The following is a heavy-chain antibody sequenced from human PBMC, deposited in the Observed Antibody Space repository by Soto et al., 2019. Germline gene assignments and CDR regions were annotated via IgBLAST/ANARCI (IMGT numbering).Heavy chain of an antibody. CDR1: GGSMSSEGYY. CDR3: AYRRGFTGYPGA. CDR2: IYYSGLT. D-gene: IGHD3-9*01. V-gene: IGHV4-31*03. J-gene: IGHJ5*02. Sequence: TLSLTCTVSGGSMSSEGYYWIWIRQHPGKGLEWIGYIYYSGLTDYNPSLKSRITISVDKSKNEFYLKMRSVTAADTAVYYCAYRRGFTGYPGAWGQGTLVNVSS.